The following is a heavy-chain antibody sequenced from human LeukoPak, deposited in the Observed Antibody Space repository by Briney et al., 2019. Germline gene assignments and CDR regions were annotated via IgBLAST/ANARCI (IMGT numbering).Heavy chain of an antibody. V-gene: IGHV4-59*01. CDR1: GGSISDSY. J-gene: IGHJ2*01. D-gene: IGHD3-10*01. Sequence: SETLSLTCTVSGGSISDSYWSWLRQPPGKGLEWVGFVYNGRSANYNPSLKSRLTMSLNTSKNQFSLRLNSLTTADTAVYYCARDPGFGELLSVGYFDLWGRGILVTVS. CDR3: ARDPGFGELLSVGYFDL. CDR2: VYNGRSA.